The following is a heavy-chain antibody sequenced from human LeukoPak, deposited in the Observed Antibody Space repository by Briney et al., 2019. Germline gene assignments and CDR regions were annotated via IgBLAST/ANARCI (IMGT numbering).Heavy chain of an antibody. Sequence: GGSLRLSCAASGFTFSSYGMHWVRQAPGKGLEWVAVMSYHGSNKYYTDSVKGRFTISRDNSKNTLYPQMNSLRTEDTAVYYCAKGRVAYYDSSDAFDIWGQGTMVTVSS. J-gene: IGHJ3*02. CDR3: AKGRVAYYDSSDAFDI. CDR2: MSYHGSNK. CDR1: GFTFSSYG. V-gene: IGHV3-30*18. D-gene: IGHD3-22*01.